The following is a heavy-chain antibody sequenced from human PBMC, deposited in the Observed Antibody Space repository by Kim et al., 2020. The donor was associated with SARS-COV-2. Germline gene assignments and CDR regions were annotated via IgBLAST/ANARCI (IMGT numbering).Heavy chain of an antibody. Sequence: SVKVSCKASGGTFSSYAISWVRQAPGQGLEWMGGIIPIFGTANYAQKFQGRVTITADESTRTAYMELSSLRSEDTAVYYCASTYYYGSGSYSGYYYYYGMDVWGQGTTVTVSS. CDR3: ASTYYYGSGSYSGYYYYYGMDV. CDR2: IIPIFGTA. CDR1: GGTFSSYA. V-gene: IGHV1-69*13. D-gene: IGHD3-10*01. J-gene: IGHJ6*02.